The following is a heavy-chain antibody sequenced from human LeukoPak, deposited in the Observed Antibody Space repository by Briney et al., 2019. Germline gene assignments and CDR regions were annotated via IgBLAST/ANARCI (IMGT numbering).Heavy chain of an antibody. CDR2: ISYDGRNN. D-gene: IGHD3-22*01. V-gene: IGHV3-30*18. Sequence: GGSLRLSCAASGFTFTNYFMSWVRQGPGKGLEWLAIISYDGRNNHYGDSVKGRFTISRDNSKNTLHLQMNSLRAEDTAVYYCAKLGFDSSGSHTLFDYWGQGTQVTVSS. CDR3: AKLGFDSSGSHTLFDY. J-gene: IGHJ4*02. CDR1: GFTFTNYF.